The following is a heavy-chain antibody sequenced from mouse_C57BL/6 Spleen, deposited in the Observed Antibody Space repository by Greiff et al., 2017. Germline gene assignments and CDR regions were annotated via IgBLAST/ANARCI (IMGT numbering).Heavy chain of an antibody. CDR1: GFTFSDYG. CDR3: ARQKGIITTEGNAMDY. J-gene: IGHJ4*01. V-gene: IGHV5-15*01. Sequence: EVKLMESGGGLVQPGGSLKLSCAASGFTFSDYGMAWVRQAPRKGPEWVAFISNLAYSIYYADTVTGRFTISRENAKNTLYLEMSSLRSEDTAMYYCARQKGIITTEGNAMDYWGQGTSVTVSS. CDR2: ISNLAYSI. D-gene: IGHD1-1*01.